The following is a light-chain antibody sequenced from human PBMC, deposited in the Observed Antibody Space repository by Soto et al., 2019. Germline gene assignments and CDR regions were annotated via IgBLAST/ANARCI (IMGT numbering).Light chain of an antibody. V-gene: IGLV2-14*01. CDR2: DVS. J-gene: IGLJ2*01. Sequence: QSALTQPASVSGSPGQSITISCTGTSSDVGGYNYVSWYQQHPGKAPKLMIYDVSNRPSGVSNRFSGSKSGNTASLTISGLQADDQADYYFSSYTSSSTLVVFGVGTKLTVL. CDR3: SSYTSSSTLVV. CDR1: SSDVGGYNY.